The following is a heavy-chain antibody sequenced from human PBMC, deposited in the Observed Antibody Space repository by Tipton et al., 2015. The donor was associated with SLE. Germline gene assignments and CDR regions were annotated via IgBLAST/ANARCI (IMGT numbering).Heavy chain of an antibody. CDR3: ARDRKGIRWFREKDDAFDI. CDR2: ISAYNGNT. CDR1: GYTFTSYG. Sequence: QLVQSGAEVKKPGASVKVSCKASGYTFTSYGISWVRQAPGQGLEWMGWISAYNGNTNYAQKLQGRVTMTRDTSISTAYMELSRLRSDDTAVYYCARDRKGIRWFREKDDAFDIWGQGTMVTVS. J-gene: IGHJ3*02. D-gene: IGHD3-10*01. V-gene: IGHV1-18*01.